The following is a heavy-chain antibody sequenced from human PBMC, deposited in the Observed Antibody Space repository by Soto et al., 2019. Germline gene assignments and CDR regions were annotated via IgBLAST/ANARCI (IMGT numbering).Heavy chain of an antibody. CDR1: GYTFTNYG. Sequence: GASVKVSCKTSGYTFTNYGISWVRQAPGQGLEWMGWISSHSGDTNYAQKVQGRVTMTTDTSTSTVYMELRSLGPDDTAVYYCARDWYCGGGTCFNCFDPWGQGTLVTVSS. CDR3: ARDWYCGGGTCFNCFDP. V-gene: IGHV1-18*01. J-gene: IGHJ5*02. CDR2: ISSHSGDT. D-gene: IGHD2-15*01.